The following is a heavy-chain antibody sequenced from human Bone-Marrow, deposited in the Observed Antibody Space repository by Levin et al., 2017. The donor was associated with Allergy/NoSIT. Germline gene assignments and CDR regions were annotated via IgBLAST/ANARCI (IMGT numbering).Heavy chain of an antibody. V-gene: IGHV4-34*01. Sequence: SETLSLTCAVSGGSLGEYYWTWIRQAPGKGLEWLGEINRSGYTKYNPSLKSRVTISVDTSKNQFSLQLTSVTAADTSVYYCARVDGAVTATPFDIWGRGSLVTVSS. D-gene: IGHD2-21*02. CDR1: GGSLGEYY. CDR2: INRSGYT. J-gene: IGHJ2*01. CDR3: ARVDGAVTATPFDI.